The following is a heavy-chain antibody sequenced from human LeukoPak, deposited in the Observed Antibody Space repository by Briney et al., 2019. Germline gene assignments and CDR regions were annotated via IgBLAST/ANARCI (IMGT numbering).Heavy chain of an antibody. J-gene: IGHJ3*02. CDR2: ITTDGSNT. CDR3: ARGFQDAFDI. Sequence: PGGSLRLSCSASGFTFRSYWMHWVRQGPGEGPVWVSYITTDGSNTEYADSVKGRFTISRDNAKNMLHLEMNSLRADDTAVFYCARGFQDAFDIWGQGTMVTVSS. V-gene: IGHV3-74*03. CDR1: GFTFRSYW.